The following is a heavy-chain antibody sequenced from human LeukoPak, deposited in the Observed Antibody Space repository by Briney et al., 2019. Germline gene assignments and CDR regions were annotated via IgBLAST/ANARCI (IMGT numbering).Heavy chain of an antibody. CDR1: GFTFSSYG. V-gene: IGHV3-30*02. D-gene: IGHD4-17*01. Sequence: GGSLRLSCAASGFTFSSYGMHWVRQAPGKGLEWVAFIRYDGSNKYYADSVKGRFTISRDNSKNTLYLQMNSLRAEDTAVYYCAKLQTYGDSNFVYWGQGTLVTVSS. J-gene: IGHJ4*02. CDR2: IRYDGSNK. CDR3: AKLQTYGDSNFVY.